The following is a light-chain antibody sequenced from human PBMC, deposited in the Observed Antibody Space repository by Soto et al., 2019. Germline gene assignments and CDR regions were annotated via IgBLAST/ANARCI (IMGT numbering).Light chain of an antibody. V-gene: IGKV3-11*01. J-gene: IGKJ5*01. Sequence: EIVLPQSPATLSLSPGASSPLSCRASQSVSSYLAWYQQKPGQAPRLLIYDASNRATGIPARFSGSGSGTDFTLTISSLEPEDFAVYYCQQRSNWPPYTFGQGTRLEIK. CDR2: DAS. CDR3: QQRSNWPPYT. CDR1: QSVSSY.